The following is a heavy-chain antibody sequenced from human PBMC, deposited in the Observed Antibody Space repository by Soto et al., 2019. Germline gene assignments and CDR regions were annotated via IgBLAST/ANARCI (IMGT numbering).Heavy chain of an antibody. Sequence: PSETLSITCTVTGDCINSRSYYWGWIRQPPGKGLEWIGSIYYSGINYNNPSLRSQVSMSIDTSKDQFSLKLKSVTAADTALYLCARQRTSVVTQAYFDVWGPGSLVTVSS. CDR2: IYYSGIN. J-gene: IGHJ4*02. CDR1: GDCINSRSYY. CDR3: ARQRTSVVTQAYFDV. V-gene: IGHV4-39*01. D-gene: IGHD2-21*02.